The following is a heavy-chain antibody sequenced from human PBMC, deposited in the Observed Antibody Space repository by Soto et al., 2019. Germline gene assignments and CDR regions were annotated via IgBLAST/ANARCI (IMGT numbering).Heavy chain of an antibody. J-gene: IGHJ2*01. CDR1: GGSINSSDYY. CDR3: ATSSVSRLLNHWYFDL. D-gene: IGHD2-8*01. Sequence: PSETLSLTCTVSGGSINSSDYYWGWIRQPPGKGLEFIGSISYGANTYYNPSLRSRLTISIDTSKSQFSLKLSSVTAADTAVYYCATSSVSRLLNHWYFDLWGRGTLVTVSS. CDR2: ISYGANT. V-gene: IGHV4-39*01.